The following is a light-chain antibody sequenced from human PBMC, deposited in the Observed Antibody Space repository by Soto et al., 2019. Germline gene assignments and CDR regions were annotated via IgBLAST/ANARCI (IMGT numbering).Light chain of an antibody. J-gene: IGKJ2*01. CDR1: QSISSW. V-gene: IGKV1-5*03. CDR2: KAS. Sequence: DIQMTQSPSTPSASVGDRVTITCRASQSISSWLAWYQKKPEKAPKLLIYKASSLESGVPSRFSGSGSGTEFTLTISSLQPDDLATYYCQQYNSYPYTFGQGTKLEIK. CDR3: QQYNSYPYT.